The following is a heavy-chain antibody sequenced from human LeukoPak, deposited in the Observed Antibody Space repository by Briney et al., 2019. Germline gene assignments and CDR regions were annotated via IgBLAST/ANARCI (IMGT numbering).Heavy chain of an antibody. CDR2: ISGSADKT. J-gene: IGHJ6*02. D-gene: IGHD3-9*01. Sequence: SGGSLRLSCAASGFTFSSYAMSWVRQAPGQGLEWVSAISGSADKTYYADSVKGRFTISRDNSKNTLYLQMNSLRAEDTAVYYCAKKYYDILTGYYVQYSAMYVWGQGTTVTVSS. CDR1: GFTFSSYA. V-gene: IGHV3-23*01. CDR3: AKKYYDILTGYYVQYSAMYV.